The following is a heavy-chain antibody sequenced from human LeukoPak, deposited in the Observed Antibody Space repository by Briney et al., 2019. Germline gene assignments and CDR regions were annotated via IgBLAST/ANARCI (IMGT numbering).Heavy chain of an antibody. CDR2: ISYDGSNK. V-gene: IGHV3-30*18. J-gene: IGHJ4*02. Sequence: QPGRSLRLSCAASGFTFSSYGMHWVRQAPGKGLEWVAVISYDGSNKYYADSVKGRFTVSRDNSKNTLYLQMNSLRAEDTAVYYCAKGVGGYFDWLSIDYWGQGTLVTVSS. CDR1: GFTFSSYG. D-gene: IGHD3-9*01. CDR3: AKGVGGYFDWLSIDY.